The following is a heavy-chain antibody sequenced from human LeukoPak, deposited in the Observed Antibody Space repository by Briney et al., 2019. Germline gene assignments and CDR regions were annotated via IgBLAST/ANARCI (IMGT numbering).Heavy chain of an antibody. J-gene: IGHJ4*02. D-gene: IGHD4-23*01. CDR3: VRGNDYGGPHY. CDR2: IDRDGSRI. Sequence: GGSLRLSCAVSGFTFSSYWMHWVRQAPGKGLVWVSRIDRDGSRINYADSVKGRFTISRDNGKNTLFLQMNSLRAEDAAVYYCVRGNDYGGPHYWGQGTLVSVSS. V-gene: IGHV3-74*01. CDR1: GFTFSSYW.